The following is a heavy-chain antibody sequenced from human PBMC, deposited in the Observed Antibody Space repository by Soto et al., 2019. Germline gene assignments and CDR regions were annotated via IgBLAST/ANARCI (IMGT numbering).Heavy chain of an antibody. CDR2: ISAYNGNT. CDR3: ARGANYDFWSGYYWNDY. Sequence: ASVKVSCKASGYTFTSYGISWVRQAPGQGLEWMGWISAYNGNTNYAQKLQGRVTMTTDTSTSTAYMELRSLRSDDTAVYYCARGANYDFWSGYYWNDYWGQGTLVTVSS. CDR1: GYTFTSYG. J-gene: IGHJ4*02. V-gene: IGHV1-18*01. D-gene: IGHD3-3*01.